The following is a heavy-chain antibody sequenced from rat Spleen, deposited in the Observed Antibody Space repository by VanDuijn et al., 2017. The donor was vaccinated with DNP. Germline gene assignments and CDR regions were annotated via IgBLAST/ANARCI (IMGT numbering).Heavy chain of an antibody. Sequence: QVLLTESGPALVQPSETLSLTCTVSGFSLSGYSVYWVRQPSGKGLEWMGRMRYNGDTSYNSALKYRLSISRDTSTNQFFLKMNSLQADDTGTYYCTRAGGNYPYWYFDFWGPGTMVTVSS. V-gene: IGHV2-8*01. J-gene: IGHJ1*01. D-gene: IGHD1-4*01. CDR2: MRYNGDT. CDR3: TRAGGNYPYWYFDF. CDR1: GFSLSGYS.